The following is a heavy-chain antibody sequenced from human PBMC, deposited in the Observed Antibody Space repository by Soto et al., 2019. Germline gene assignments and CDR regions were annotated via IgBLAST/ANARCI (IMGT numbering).Heavy chain of an antibody. V-gene: IGHV4-34*01. D-gene: IGHD4-17*01. CDR1: GGSFSGYY. Sequence: SETLSLTCAVYGGSFSGYYWSWIRQPPGKGLEWIGEINHSGSTNYNPSLKSRVTISVDTAKNQFSLKLSSVTAAATAVYYCAREAATVTTAIPKAKYFQHWGQGTLVTVSS. CDR3: AREAATVTTAIPKAKYFQH. J-gene: IGHJ1*01. CDR2: INHSGST.